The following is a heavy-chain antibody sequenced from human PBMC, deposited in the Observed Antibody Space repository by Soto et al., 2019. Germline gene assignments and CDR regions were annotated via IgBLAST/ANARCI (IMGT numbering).Heavy chain of an antibody. D-gene: IGHD4-17*01. J-gene: IGHJ4*02. Sequence: QVLLVESGGGVVHPGRSLRLSCAASGFTFRRYAMHWVRQAPGKGLEWVAVMSYDGSNEYYADSVKGRFVISRDNSRNTLYLQVNSLTVEDTAVYYCARENYGDYYFDYWGQGTLVTVPS. V-gene: IGHV3-30*09. CDR1: GFTFRRYA. CDR2: MSYDGSNE. CDR3: ARENYGDYYFDY.